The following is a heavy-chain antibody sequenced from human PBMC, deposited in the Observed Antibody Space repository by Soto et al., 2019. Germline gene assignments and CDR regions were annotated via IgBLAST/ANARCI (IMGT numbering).Heavy chain of an antibody. Sequence: VQLVQSGAEVKKPGSSVKVSCKASGGTFSSYTISWVRQAPGQGLEWMGRIIPICGIANYPPKFQGRVTITADKSTCTAYMELSSLRSEDTGVYYCARYPYYCDSGSHLYYMYVWGKGTTVTVS. CDR2: IIPICGIA. V-gene: IGHV1-69*02. CDR3: ARYPYYCDSGSHLYYMYV. CDR1: GGTFSSYT. D-gene: IGHD3-10*01. J-gene: IGHJ6*03.